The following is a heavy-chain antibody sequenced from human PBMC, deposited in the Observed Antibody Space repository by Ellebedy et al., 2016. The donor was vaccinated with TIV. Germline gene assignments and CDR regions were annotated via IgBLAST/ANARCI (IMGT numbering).Heavy chain of an antibody. J-gene: IGHJ6*03. Sequence: SETLSLTXTVSGDSISSSSDYWVWIRQPPGKGPEWIGTISNRDRTGYNPSLKSRVFILVDASKNQFFLKLTSVTAADTAVYYCATFNQYYTYLGVWGKGTTVTVSS. V-gene: IGHV4-39*01. CDR3: ATFNQYYTYLGV. D-gene: IGHD1-14*01. CDR2: ISNRDRT. CDR1: GDSISSSSDY.